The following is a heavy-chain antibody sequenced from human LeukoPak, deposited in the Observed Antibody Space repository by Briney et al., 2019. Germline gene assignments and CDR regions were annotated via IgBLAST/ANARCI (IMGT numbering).Heavy chain of an antibody. CDR1: GFTLSSYG. CDR2: ISYDGSNK. Sequence: GGSLRLSCAASGFTLSSYGMHGVRQAPGKGLEWVAVISYDGSNKYYADSVKGRFTISRDNYKNTLYLQMNSLRAEDTAVYYCAKSGYVDYGDYVRIKYFDYWGQGTLVTVSS. CDR3: AKSGYVDYGDYVRIKYFDY. D-gene: IGHD4-17*01. J-gene: IGHJ4*02. V-gene: IGHV3-30*18.